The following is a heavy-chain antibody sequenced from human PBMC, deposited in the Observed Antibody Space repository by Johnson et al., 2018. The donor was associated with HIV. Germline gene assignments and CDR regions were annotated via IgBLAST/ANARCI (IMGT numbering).Heavy chain of an antibody. D-gene: IGHD3-10*01. V-gene: IGHV3-13*01. CDR1: GFTFRNYD. CDR3: VRDRRGDAFDI. J-gene: IGHJ3*02. CDR2: IGSAGDT. Sequence: VLLVESGGGLVQPGGSLRLSCAASGFTFRNYDMHWVRQATVKSLEWVSAIGSAGDTYYSGSVKGRFTISRESAKNSLYLQMNSLRAGDTAVYYCVRDRRGDAFDIWGQGTMVTVSS.